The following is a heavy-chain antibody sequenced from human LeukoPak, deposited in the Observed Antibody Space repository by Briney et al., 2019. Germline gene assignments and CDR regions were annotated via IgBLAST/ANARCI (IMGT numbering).Heavy chain of an antibody. CDR2: ISSSGAST. CDR1: GFTFSNYA. Sequence: GGSLRLSCAASGFTFSNYAMSWVRQAPGEGLEWVSAISSSGASTNYADSVKGRFTISRDNSKNTLYLQMNSLRAEDTAVYYCAKRLPSYYFDYWGQGTLVTVSS. J-gene: IGHJ4*02. CDR3: AKRLPSYYFDY. D-gene: IGHD4-11*01. V-gene: IGHV3-23*01.